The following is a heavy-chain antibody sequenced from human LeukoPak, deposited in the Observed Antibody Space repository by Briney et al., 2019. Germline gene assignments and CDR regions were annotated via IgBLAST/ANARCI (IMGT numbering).Heavy chain of an antibody. V-gene: IGHV3-23*01. J-gene: IGHJ6*04. CDR2: ISGSGGST. CDR1: GLTFGSYA. Sequence: GGSLRLSCAASGLTFGSYAMSWVRQAPGKGLEWVSAISGSGGSTYYADSVKGRFTISRDNSKNTLYLQMNSLRAEDTAVYYCAKAIMSQGARWFGEPFFYSYYGMDVWGKGTTVTVSS. D-gene: IGHD3-10*01. CDR3: AKAIMSQGARWFGEPFFYSYYGMDV.